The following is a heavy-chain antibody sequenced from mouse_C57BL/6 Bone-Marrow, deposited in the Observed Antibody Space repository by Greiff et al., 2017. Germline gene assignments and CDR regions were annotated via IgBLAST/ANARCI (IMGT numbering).Heavy chain of an antibody. V-gene: IGHV10-3*01. CDR2: IRSKSRNYAT. Sequence: EVMLVESGGGLVQPKGSLKLSCAASGFTFNTYAMHWVRQAPGKGLEWVARIRSKSRNYATYYADSVKDRFTISRDDSQSMLYLQMNNLKTEDTAMYYCVREIYYYGSSYVTYFDYWGQGTTLTVSS. CDR3: VREIYYYGSSYVTYFDY. D-gene: IGHD1-1*01. J-gene: IGHJ2*01. CDR1: GFTFNTYA.